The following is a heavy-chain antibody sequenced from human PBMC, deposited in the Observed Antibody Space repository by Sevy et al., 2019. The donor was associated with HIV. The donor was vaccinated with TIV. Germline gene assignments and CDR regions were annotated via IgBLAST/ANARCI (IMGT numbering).Heavy chain of an antibody. Sequence: SETLSLICTVSGGYISSYYWSWIRQPPGKGLEWVGYIYNNGNTKYNPSLKSRVTISVDTSKIQFSQRLTSVTAADTAAYYCARVSYYYDSGGRPLYSFDYCGQGTLVTVSS. J-gene: IGHJ4*02. CDR1: GGYISSYY. CDR3: ARVSYYYDSGGRPLYSFDY. CDR2: IYNNGNT. D-gene: IGHD3-22*01. V-gene: IGHV4-59*13.